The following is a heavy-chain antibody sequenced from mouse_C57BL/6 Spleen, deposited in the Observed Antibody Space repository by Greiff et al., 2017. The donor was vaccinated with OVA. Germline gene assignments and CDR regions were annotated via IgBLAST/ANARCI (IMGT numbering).Heavy chain of an antibody. CDR1: GYTFTSYW. CDR2: IDPSDSET. D-gene: IGHD2-3*01. V-gene: IGHV1-52*01. Sequence: VQLQQPGAELVRPGSSVKLSCKASGYTFTSYWMHWVKQRPIQGLEWIGNIDPSDSETHYNQKFKDKATLTVDKSSSTAYMQLSSLTSEDSAVYYCARSGFDGYYVRFAYWGQGTLVTVSA. CDR3: ARSGFDGYYVRFAY. J-gene: IGHJ3*01.